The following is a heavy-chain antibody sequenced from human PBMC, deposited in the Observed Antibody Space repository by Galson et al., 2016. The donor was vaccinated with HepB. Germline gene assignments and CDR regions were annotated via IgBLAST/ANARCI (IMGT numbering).Heavy chain of an antibody. CDR2: MYSSGST. Sequence: LSLTCTVSCGSVSSGDYYWSWIRQPPGKGLEWIGYMYSSGSTYHNPSVESRVTISVDSSRNEFALELRSVTAADTAVYYCARYCPRGSISCPGAFGIWGQGTMVTVSS. CDR3: ARYCPRGSISCPGAFGI. D-gene: IGHD2-2*01. CDR1: CGSVSSGDYY. V-gene: IGHV4-30-4*01. J-gene: IGHJ3*02.